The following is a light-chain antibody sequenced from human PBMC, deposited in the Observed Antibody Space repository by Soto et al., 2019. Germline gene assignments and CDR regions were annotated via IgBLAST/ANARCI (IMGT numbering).Light chain of an antibody. J-gene: IGKJ4*01. Sequence: EIVLTQSPGTLSLSPWERATPSCRASQSVSSSYFAWYQQKPGQAPRLLIYGASSRATGIPDRFSGSGSGTDFTLTIDRLEPEDFAVYHCQHYGTTPLTFGGGTKVDIK. V-gene: IGKV3-20*01. CDR3: QHYGTTPLT. CDR1: QSVSSSY. CDR2: GAS.